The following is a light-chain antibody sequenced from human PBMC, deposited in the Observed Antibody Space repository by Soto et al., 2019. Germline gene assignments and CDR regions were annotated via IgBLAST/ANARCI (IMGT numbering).Light chain of an antibody. V-gene: IGLV1-51*01. Sequence: QSVLTQPPLVSAAPGQKVTISCSGTSSNIGNNYVSWYQHLPGAAPKLLIYDNNKRPSGIPDRFSGSKSDASATLGSTGLQTGDEAIYYCGTWDTSLSGVAFGGGTKLTVL. J-gene: IGLJ2*01. CDR2: DNN. CDR1: SSNIGNNY. CDR3: GTWDTSLSGVA.